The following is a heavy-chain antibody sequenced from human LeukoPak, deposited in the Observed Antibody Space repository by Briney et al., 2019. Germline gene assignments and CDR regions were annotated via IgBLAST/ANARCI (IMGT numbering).Heavy chain of an antibody. CDR3: ARLGEGFDY. D-gene: IGHD3-10*01. CDR2: IYYSGST. Sequence: PSETLSLTCTVSGGSISSSSYYWGWIRQPPGRGGEWIGSIYYSGSTYDNPSRKSRVTISVDTSKNQFSLKLSSVTAADTAVYYCARLGEGFDYWGQGTLVTVSS. CDR1: GGSISSSSYY. J-gene: IGHJ4*02. V-gene: IGHV4-39*01.